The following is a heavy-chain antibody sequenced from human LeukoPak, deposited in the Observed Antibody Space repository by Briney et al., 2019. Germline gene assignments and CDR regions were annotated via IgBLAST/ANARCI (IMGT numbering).Heavy chain of an antibody. J-gene: IGHJ4*02. D-gene: IGHD2-15*01. V-gene: IGHV4-39*07. Sequence: SETLSLTCTVSGGSISSSSYYWGWIRQPPGKGLEWIGSIYYSGSTYYNPSLKSRVTISVDTSKNQFSLKLSSVTAADTAVYYCARDLGYCSGGSCYPKANWGQGTLVTVSS. CDR3: ARDLGYCSGGSCYPKAN. CDR1: GGSISSSSYY. CDR2: IYYSGST.